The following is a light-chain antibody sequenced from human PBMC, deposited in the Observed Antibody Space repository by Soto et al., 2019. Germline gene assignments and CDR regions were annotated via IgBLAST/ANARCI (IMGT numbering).Light chain of an antibody. V-gene: IGKV3-15*01. Sequence: EIVMTQSPATLSVSPGERATLSCRAGQGVTTNFAWYQQKSGQPPRLLIYDVSIRATGVPARFSATGSGTEFTLNISSLQSEDFAVYYCQHYNNWLGTFGGGTKVDIK. CDR2: DVS. CDR1: QGVTTN. J-gene: IGKJ4*01. CDR3: QHYNNWLGT.